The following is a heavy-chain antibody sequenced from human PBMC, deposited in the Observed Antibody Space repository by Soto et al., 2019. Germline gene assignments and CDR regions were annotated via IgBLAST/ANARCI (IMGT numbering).Heavy chain of an antibody. J-gene: IGHJ4*02. D-gene: IGHD3-22*01. Sequence: QVQLVESGGGVVQPGRSLRLSCAASGITFSSYDMHWVRQAPGKGLEWVAVISYDGSNKYYADSVKGRFTISRDNSKNTLYLQMNSLRAEDTAVYYCANRGDSSGTCHFDNWGQGTLVTVSS. CDR3: ANRGDSSGTCHFDN. V-gene: IGHV3-30*18. CDR2: ISYDGSNK. CDR1: GITFSSYD.